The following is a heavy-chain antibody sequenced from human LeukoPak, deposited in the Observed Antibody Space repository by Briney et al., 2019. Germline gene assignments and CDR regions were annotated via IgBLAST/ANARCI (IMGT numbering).Heavy chain of an antibody. CDR1: GGTFSSYA. V-gene: IGHV1-69*01. CDR3: ARGLLWFGEFPY. Sequence: GSSVNVSCKASGGTFSSYAISWVRQAPGQGLEWMGGIIPIFGTANYAQKFQGRVTITADESTSTAYMELSSLRSEDTAVYYCARGLLWFGEFPYWGQGTLVTVSS. D-gene: IGHD3-10*01. J-gene: IGHJ4*02. CDR2: IIPIFGTA.